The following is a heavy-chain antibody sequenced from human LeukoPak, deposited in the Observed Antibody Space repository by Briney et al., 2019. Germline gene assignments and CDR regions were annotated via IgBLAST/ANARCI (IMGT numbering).Heavy chain of an antibody. CDR3: ARLSASITIVAE. CDR1: GYTFTGYY. D-gene: IGHD3-10*01. V-gene: IGHV1-2*02. CDR2: INPNSGGT. J-gene: IGHJ4*02. Sequence: ASVKVSCKASGYTFTGYYMHWVRQAPGQGLEWMGWINPNSGGTNYAQKFQGRVTMTRDTSISTAYMELSRLRSDDTAVYYCARLSASITIVAEWGQGTLVTVSS.